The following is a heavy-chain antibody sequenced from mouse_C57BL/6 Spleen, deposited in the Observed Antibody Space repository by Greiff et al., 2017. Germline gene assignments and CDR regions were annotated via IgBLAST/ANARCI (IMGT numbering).Heavy chain of an antibody. J-gene: IGHJ4*01. V-gene: IGHV7-3*01. Sequence: EVQLVESGGGLVQPGGSLSLSCAASGFTFTDYYMSWVRQPPGKALEWLGFIRNKANGYTTEYSASVKGRFTISRDNSQSILYLQMNALRAEDSATYYCARLLDASHEDDMDYWGQGTSVTVSS. CDR1: GFTFTDYY. CDR2: IRNKANGYTT. D-gene: IGHD2-3*01. CDR3: ARLLDASHEDDMDY.